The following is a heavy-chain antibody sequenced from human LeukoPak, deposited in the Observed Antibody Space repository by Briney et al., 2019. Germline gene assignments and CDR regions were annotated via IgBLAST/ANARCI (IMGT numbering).Heavy chain of an antibody. J-gene: IGHJ4*02. D-gene: IGHD3-22*01. CDR1: GYTLTELS. Sequence: ASVTVSCKVSGYTLTELSMHWVRQAPGKGLEWMGGFDPEDGETIYAQKFQGRVTMTEDTSTDTAYMELSSLRSEDTAVYYCATANDSSGYYSNFDYWGQGTLVTVSS. V-gene: IGHV1-24*01. CDR2: FDPEDGET. CDR3: ATANDSSGYYSNFDY.